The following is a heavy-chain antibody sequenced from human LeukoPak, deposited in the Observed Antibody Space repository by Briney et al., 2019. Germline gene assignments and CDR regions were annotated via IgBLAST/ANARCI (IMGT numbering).Heavy chain of an antibody. D-gene: IGHD2-15*01. Sequence: GESLKISCKGSGYSFTSYWIGWVRQMPGKGLEWMGIIYPGDSDTRYSPSFQGQVTISADKSISTAYLKWSSLKASDTAMYYCARLAGRGYCSGGSCYKFWFDPWGQGTLVTVSS. CDR1: GYSFTSYW. CDR2: IYPGDSDT. CDR3: ARLAGRGYCSGGSCYKFWFDP. V-gene: IGHV5-51*01. J-gene: IGHJ5*02.